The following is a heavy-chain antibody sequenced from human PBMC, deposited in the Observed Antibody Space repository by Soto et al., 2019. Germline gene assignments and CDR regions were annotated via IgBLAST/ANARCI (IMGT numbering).Heavy chain of an antibody. D-gene: IGHD6-19*01. V-gene: IGHV4-4*02. CDR2: IYHSGST. Sequence: WETLSLTCAVSGGSISSSNWWSWVRQPPGKGLEWIGEIYHSGSTNYNPSLKSRVTISVDKSKNQFSLKLSSVTAADTAVCYCARPVEWLAPYSSYATDVRGQATTVTL. J-gene: IGHJ6*02. CDR1: GGSISSSNW. CDR3: ARPVEWLAPYSSYATDV.